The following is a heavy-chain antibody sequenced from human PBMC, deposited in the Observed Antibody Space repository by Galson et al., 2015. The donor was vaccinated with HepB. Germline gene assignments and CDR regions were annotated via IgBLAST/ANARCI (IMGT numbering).Heavy chain of an antibody. CDR2: ISWHSGNI. J-gene: IGHJ4*02. Sequence: SLRLSCAASGFTFDDYAMHWVRQAPGRGLKWVSGISWHSGNIAYADSVKGRFTISRDNAKRSLYLQMNSLRTEDTALYYCAKARGSSSGRGIDFWGQGTLVTVSS. D-gene: IGHD3-16*01. CDR3: AKARGSSSGRGIDF. V-gene: IGHV3-9*01. CDR1: GFTFDDYA.